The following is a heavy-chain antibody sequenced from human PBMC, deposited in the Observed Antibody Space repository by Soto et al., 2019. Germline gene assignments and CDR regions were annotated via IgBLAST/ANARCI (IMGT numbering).Heavy chain of an antibody. V-gene: IGHV3-23*01. J-gene: IGHJ4*02. D-gene: IGHD5-12*01. CDR3: AKDRVSAMGSGGTSDIGFDY. Sequence: EVQLLESGGGLVQPGGSLRLSCAASGFTFSNYAMSWVRQAPGKGLEWVSALSGSGGSTYYADSVKGRFTISRDNSENTLYLQMNSLRAEDTAVYYCAKDRVSAMGSGGTSDIGFDYWGQGTLVTVSS. CDR2: LSGSGGST. CDR1: GFTFSNYA.